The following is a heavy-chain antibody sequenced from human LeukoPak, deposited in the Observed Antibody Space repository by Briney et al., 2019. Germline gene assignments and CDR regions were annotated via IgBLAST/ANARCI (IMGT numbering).Heavy chain of an antibody. CDR3: ARDLMTTVTTGDYSYYYMDV. J-gene: IGHJ6*03. Sequence: ASVKVSCKASGYTFTSYYMHWVRQAPGQGLEWMGIINPSGGSTSYAQKFQGRVTMTRDMSTSTVYMELSSLRSEDTAVYYCARDLMTTVTTGDYSYYYMDVWGKGTTVTVSS. D-gene: IGHD4-11*01. V-gene: IGHV1-46*01. CDR1: GYTFTSYY. CDR2: INPSGGST.